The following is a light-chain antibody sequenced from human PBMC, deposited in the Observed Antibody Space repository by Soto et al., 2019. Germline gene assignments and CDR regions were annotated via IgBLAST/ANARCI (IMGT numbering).Light chain of an antibody. CDR1: RSDIGSYNY. J-gene: IGLJ1*01. Sequence: QSALTQPASVSGSPGQSITISCRGTRSDIGSYNYVAWYRQFPGKTPKILIYGVSNRPSGVSSRFSGSKSGNTASLTISGLQAEDEADYYCISYTGSSTSYVFGSGTKVTV. CDR3: ISYTGSSTSYV. CDR2: GVS. V-gene: IGLV2-14*01.